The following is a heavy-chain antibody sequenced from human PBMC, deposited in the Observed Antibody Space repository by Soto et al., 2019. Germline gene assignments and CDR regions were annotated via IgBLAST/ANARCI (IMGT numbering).Heavy chain of an antibody. D-gene: IGHD2-21*01. CDR1: GFMFDSYA. CDR2: ISPGGDRI. CDR3: PKSADSDGCGVDF. Sequence: GGSLRLSCVASGFMFDSYAMNWVRQAPGKGLEWVSSISPGGDRIYYAESLKGRITISRDNARNSLSLQMNILSDEDTAVFYCPKSADSDGCGVDFWGQGTLVTVSS. J-gene: IGHJ4*02. V-gene: IGHV3-23*01.